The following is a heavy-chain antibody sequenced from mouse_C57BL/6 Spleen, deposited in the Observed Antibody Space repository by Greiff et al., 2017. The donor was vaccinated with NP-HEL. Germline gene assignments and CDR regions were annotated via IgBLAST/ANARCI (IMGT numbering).Heavy chain of an antibody. CDR1: GYAFSSYW. CDR3: ARLYYYGSSYDY. J-gene: IGHJ2*01. V-gene: IGHV1-80*01. Sequence: VKLQQSGAELVKPGASVKISCKASGYAFSSYWMNWVKQRPGKGLEWIGQIYPGDGDTNYNGKFKGKATLTADKSSSTAYMQLSSLTSEDSAVYFCARLYYYGSSYDYWGQGTTLTVSS. D-gene: IGHD1-1*01. CDR2: IYPGDGDT.